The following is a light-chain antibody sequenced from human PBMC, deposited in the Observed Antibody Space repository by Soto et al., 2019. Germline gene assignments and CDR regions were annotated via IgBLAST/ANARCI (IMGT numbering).Light chain of an antibody. CDR1: QDISNY. CDR3: QQYDNLPLT. V-gene: IGKV1-33*01. CDR2: DAS. Sequence: DLQMTQSPSSLSASVGDRVTITCQASQDISNYLNWYQQKPGKAPKLLIYDASNLETGVPSRFSGSGSGTDFTFTISSLRPADIATYYCQQYDNLPLTFGGGTKVEIK. J-gene: IGKJ4*01.